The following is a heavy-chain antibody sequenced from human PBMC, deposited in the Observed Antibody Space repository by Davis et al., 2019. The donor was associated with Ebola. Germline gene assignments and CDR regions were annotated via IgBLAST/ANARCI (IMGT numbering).Heavy chain of an antibody. CDR2: VYHNGRT. D-gene: IGHD6-19*01. CDR1: GYSISNGFS. CDR3: AAWGPRGGLGSRGWYNWFDP. V-gene: IGHV4-38-2*02. J-gene: IGHJ5*02. Sequence: SETLSLTCTVSGYSISNGFSWGWIRQPPGKGLEWLGSVYHNGRTNYNPSLKSRVTISLDTSKNQFSLKLRSVTAADTAVYYCAAWGPRGGLGSRGWYNWFDPWGQGTLVTVSS.